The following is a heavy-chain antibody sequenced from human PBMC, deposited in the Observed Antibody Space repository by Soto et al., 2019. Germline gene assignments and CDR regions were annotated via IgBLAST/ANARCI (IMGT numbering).Heavy chain of an antibody. V-gene: IGHV3-30*18. D-gene: IGHD5-12*01. CDR3: AKATSWGWLQRPMDDAFDL. Sequence: QVQLVESGGGVVQPGRSLRLSCAASGFTFSSYGIHWVRQAPDKGLEWVAGISFDGGDEWYADSVKGRFTISRDNSKNTLHLPMNSLTDEDTAVFYCAKATSWGWLQRPMDDAFDLWGPGTMVTVSS. J-gene: IGHJ3*01. CDR2: ISFDGGDE. CDR1: GFTFSSYG.